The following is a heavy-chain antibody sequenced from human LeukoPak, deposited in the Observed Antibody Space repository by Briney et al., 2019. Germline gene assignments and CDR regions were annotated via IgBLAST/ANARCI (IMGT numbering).Heavy chain of an antibody. V-gene: IGHV3-7*04. Sequence: PGGSLRPSCAASGFTFSSYWMTWVRQAPGKGLEWVANIKKDGSETYYVDSVKGRFTISRDNAKNSLYLQMNSLRAEDTAVYYCARAVETGTDYFDPWGQGTLVTVSS. CDR1: GFTFSSYW. D-gene: IGHD1-1*01. CDR2: IKKDGSET. CDR3: ARAVETGTDYFDP. J-gene: IGHJ5*02.